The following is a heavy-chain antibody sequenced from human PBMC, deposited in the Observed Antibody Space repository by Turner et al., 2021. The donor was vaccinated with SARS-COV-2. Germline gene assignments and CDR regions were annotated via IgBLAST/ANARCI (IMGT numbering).Heavy chain of an antibody. CDR2: IITICGTA. Sequence: QVQLVQSGAEVKKPGSSVKVSCKASGGTFSSYVISWVRQAPGQGLEWRGGIITICGTANYAQKFQGRVTITADETTSTAYMELSSLRSEDTAVYYCARVYSGSYYGGYYYYGMDVWGQGTTVTVSS. CDR1: GGTFSSYV. D-gene: IGHD1-26*01. V-gene: IGHV1-69*01. J-gene: IGHJ6*02. CDR3: ARVYSGSYYGGYYYYGMDV.